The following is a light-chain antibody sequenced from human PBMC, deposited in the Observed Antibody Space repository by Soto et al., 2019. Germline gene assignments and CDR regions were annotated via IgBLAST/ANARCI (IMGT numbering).Light chain of an antibody. CDR3: QQYDNWPYT. V-gene: IGKV3-15*01. CDR1: QSVSNN. Sequence: ETVMTHSPATLSVSPGERATLSCRASQSVSNNLAWYQQKPGQAPRLLIYGASTRATAIPARFSGSGSGTEFALTISSLQSEDFAVYFCQQYDNWPYTFGQGTKV. CDR2: GAS. J-gene: IGKJ2*01.